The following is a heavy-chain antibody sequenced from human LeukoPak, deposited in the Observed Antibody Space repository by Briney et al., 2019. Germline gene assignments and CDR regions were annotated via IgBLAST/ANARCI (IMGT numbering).Heavy chain of an antibody. Sequence: LSLTCGVSGYSIASEYFWGWIRQPPGKGLEWLSYINIGGTNTHYADSVKGRFTISRDNAKKSLYLEMNNLRAEDTAVYYCATDGAGFDTWGQGVLVTVSS. V-gene: IGHV3-11*01. CDR1: GYSIASEYF. CDR3: ATDGAGFDT. CDR2: INIGGTNT. J-gene: IGHJ5*02.